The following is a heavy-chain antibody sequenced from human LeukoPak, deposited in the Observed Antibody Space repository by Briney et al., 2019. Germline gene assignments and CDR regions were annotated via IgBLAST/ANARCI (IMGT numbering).Heavy chain of an antibody. CDR3: AREGDTAMAQFDY. J-gene: IGHJ4*02. D-gene: IGHD5-18*01. CDR1: GFTFSSYA. CDR2: ISYDGSNK. V-gene: IGHV3-30-3*01. Sequence: PGGSLRLSCAASGFTFSSYAMHWVRQAPGKGLEWVAVISYDGSNKYYADSVKGRFTISRDNSKNTLYLQMNSLRAKDTAVYYCAREGDTAMAQFDYWGQGTLVTVSS.